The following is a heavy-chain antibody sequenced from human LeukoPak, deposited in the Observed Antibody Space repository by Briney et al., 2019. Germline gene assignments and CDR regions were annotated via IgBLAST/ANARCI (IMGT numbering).Heavy chain of an antibody. Sequence: TGGSLRLSCAAPGFTFSSYAMHWVRQAPGKGLEWVADISYDGSNKYYADSVKGRLTIPRDNSKSTLYLQMNSLRAEDTATYYCARSPYYDILAGFYYYFDYWGQGTLVTVSS. CDR2: ISYDGSNK. V-gene: IGHV3-30-3*01. CDR3: ARSPYYDILAGFYYYFDY. J-gene: IGHJ4*02. D-gene: IGHD3-9*01. CDR1: GFTFSSYA.